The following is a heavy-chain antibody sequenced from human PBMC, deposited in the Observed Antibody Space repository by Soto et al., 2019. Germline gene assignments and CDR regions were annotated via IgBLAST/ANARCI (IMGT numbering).Heavy chain of an antibody. V-gene: IGHV3-23*01. CDR2: ISANGQGI. Sequence: GGSRRLSCAASVFTFSTYALSWVRQAPGKGLEWVSAISANGQGIYYADSVRGRFTISRDNTKNTIFLHMDSLRAEDTAVYYCAQDRNYPRDQFHYWGQGTLVTVSS. CDR3: AQDRNYPRDQFHY. J-gene: IGHJ4*02. CDR1: VFTFSTYA. D-gene: IGHD1-7*01.